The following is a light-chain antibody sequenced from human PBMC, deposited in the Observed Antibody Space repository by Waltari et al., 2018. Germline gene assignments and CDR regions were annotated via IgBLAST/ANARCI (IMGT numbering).Light chain of an antibody. CDR2: DAS. V-gene: IGKV1-33*01. Sequence: DIQMTQSPPSLSASVGDRVTITCQASQDIGNYLNWYQQKPGKAPKLLIYDASRLETGVPSRFSGSGSGTDFTLTISCLQSEDFAIYYCQQYYSNPATFGQGTKVEIK. CDR3: QQYYSNPAT. CDR1: QDIGNY. J-gene: IGKJ1*01.